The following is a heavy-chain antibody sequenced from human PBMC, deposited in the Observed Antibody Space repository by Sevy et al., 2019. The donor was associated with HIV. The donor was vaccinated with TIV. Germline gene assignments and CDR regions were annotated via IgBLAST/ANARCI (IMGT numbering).Heavy chain of an antibody. J-gene: IGHJ4*02. D-gene: IGHD6-13*01. CDR1: GFIFSTHA. CDR2: ISYEGSET. V-gene: IGHV3-30-3*01. CDR3: ARDGRYSINWYPLY. Sequence: GGSLRLSCAASGFIFSTHAMHWVRQAPGKGLEWVAVISYEGSETYYADSVKGRFTISRDNSKNTLYLQMNGLRVEDTAVYYGARDGRYSINWYPLYWGQGTLVTVSS.